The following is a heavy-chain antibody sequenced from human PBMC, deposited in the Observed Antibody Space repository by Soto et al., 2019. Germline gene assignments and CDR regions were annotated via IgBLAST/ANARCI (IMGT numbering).Heavy chain of an antibody. CDR2: ISAYNGNT. CDR3: ARVKRHYDFWSGYYANYYGMDV. D-gene: IGHD3-3*01. Sequence: ASVKVSCKTSGYTFTDYYIHWVRQAPGQGLEWMGWISAYNGNTNYAQKLQGRVTMTTDTSTSTAYMELRSLRSDDTAVYYCARVKRHYDFWSGYYANYYGMDVWGQGTTVTVSS. J-gene: IGHJ6*02. V-gene: IGHV1-18*04. CDR1: GYTFTDYY.